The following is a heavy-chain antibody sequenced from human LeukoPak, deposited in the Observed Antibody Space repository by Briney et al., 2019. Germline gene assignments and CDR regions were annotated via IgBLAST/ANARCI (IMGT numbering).Heavy chain of an antibody. CDR3: ARVRDDYVWGSYRYLDY. J-gene: IGHJ4*02. D-gene: IGHD3-16*02. Sequence: SETLSLTCIVSGGSISTSAYYWGWIRQPPGEGLQWIGSIYYSGNTYYNSSLKSRVTISVDTSKNQFSLKLSSVTAADTAVYYCARVRDDYVWGSYRYLDYWGQGTLVTVSS. CDR1: GGSISTSAYY. V-gene: IGHV4-39*07. CDR2: IYYSGNT.